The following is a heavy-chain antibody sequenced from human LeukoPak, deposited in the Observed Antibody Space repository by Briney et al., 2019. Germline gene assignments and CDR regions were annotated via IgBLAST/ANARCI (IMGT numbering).Heavy chain of an antibody. CDR3: ARDNRKLINYYDSSPES. D-gene: IGHD3-22*01. CDR2: IYSGGST. CDR1: GFTVSSNY. Sequence: GGSLRLSCAASGFTVSSNYMSWVRQVPGKGLEWVSVIYSGGSTYYADSVKGRFTISRDNSKNTLYLQMNSLRAEDTAVYYCARDNRKLINYYDSSPESWGQGTLVTVSS. J-gene: IGHJ5*02. V-gene: IGHV3-53*01.